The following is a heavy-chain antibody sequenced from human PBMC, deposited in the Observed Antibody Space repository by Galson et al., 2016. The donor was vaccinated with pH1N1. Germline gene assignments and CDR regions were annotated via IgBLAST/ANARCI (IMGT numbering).Heavy chain of an antibody. J-gene: IGHJ4*02. D-gene: IGHD6-13*01. CDR2: ITYTSATI. CDR3: ARGSLAGQQLGSPLY. Sequence: SLRLSCAASGFTFSSWHMDWVRQAPGEGLEWISFITYTSATIYYADSVKGRFTVSRDNAKNSLYLQMNSLRADDTAVYYCARGSLAGQQLGSPLYWGQGTLVTVSS. CDR1: GFTFSSWH. V-gene: IGHV3-48*03.